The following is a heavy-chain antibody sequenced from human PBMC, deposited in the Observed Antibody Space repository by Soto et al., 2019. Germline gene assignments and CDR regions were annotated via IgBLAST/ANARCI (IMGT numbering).Heavy chain of an antibody. V-gene: IGHV3-30*18. J-gene: IGHJ5*02. CDR3: AKDLGVGATRYNWFDP. Sequence: QVQLVESGGGVVQPGRSLRLSCAASGFTFSSYGMHWVRQAPGKGLEWVAVISYDGSNKYYADSVTGRFTISRDNSKNTLYRQMNSLRAEDTAVYYCAKDLGVGATRYNWFDPWGQGTLVTVSS. CDR2: ISYDGSNK. CDR1: GFTFSSYG. D-gene: IGHD1-26*01.